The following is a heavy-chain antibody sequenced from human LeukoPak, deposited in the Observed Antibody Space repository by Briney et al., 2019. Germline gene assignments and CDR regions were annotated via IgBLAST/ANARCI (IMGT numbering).Heavy chain of an antibody. V-gene: IGHV3-30*03. J-gene: IGHJ5*02. D-gene: IGHD6-19*01. CDR3: ARGIEQWLVQGNSFDP. CDR1: GFTFSTYG. CDR2: ISYDGSTK. Sequence: PGGSLRLSCTASGFTFSTYGMHWVRQAPGKGLEWVTLISYDGSTKYYADSVKGRFTISRDNSKNTLYLQMNSLRAEDTAVYYCARGIEQWLVQGNSFDPWGQGTLVTVSS.